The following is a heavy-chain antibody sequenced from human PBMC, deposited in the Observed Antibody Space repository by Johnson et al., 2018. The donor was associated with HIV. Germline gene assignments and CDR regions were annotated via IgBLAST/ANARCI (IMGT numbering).Heavy chain of an antibody. Sequence: QVQLVESGGGVVQPGRSLRLSCAASGFTFSKYGMHWVRQAPGKGLEWVAVIWYDGSNETYTDSVKGRFIISRDNSNNTLFRHMSGLRGEDTAVYYCAKSPGKDHGGKSGAFDIWGQGTMVTVSS. CDR3: AKSPGKDHGGKSGAFDI. CDR1: GFTFSKYG. D-gene: IGHD4-23*01. V-gene: IGHV3-33*03. CDR2: IWYDGSNE. J-gene: IGHJ3*02.